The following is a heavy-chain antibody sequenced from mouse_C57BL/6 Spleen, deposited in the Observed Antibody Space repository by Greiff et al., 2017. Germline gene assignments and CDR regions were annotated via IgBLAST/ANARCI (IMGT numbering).Heavy chain of an antibody. Sequence: QVHVKQSGPGLVQPSQSLSITCTVSGFSLTSYGVHWVRQSPGKGLEWLGVIWSGGSTDYNAAFISRLSISKDNSKSQVFFKMNSLQADDTAIYYCARNPDGITTVVANWYFDVWGTGTTVTVSS. J-gene: IGHJ1*03. D-gene: IGHD1-1*01. CDR2: IWSGGST. CDR1: GFSLTSYG. V-gene: IGHV2-2*01. CDR3: ARNPDGITTVVANWYFDV.